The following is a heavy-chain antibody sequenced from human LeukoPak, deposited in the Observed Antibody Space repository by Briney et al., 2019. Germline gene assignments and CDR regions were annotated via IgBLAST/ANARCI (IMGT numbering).Heavy chain of an antibody. CDR3: AKAGPDTSSWTRFDF. Sequence: ASVKVSCKASGYTFTSYDINWVRQATGQGLEWMGWMNPNSGNTGYAQKFQGRVTMTRDTSTSTVYMELSSLRSEDTAVYYCAKAGPDTSSWTRFDFWGQGALVTVSS. CDR1: GYTFTSYD. V-gene: IGHV1-8*01. CDR2: MNPNSGNT. D-gene: IGHD6-13*01. J-gene: IGHJ4*02.